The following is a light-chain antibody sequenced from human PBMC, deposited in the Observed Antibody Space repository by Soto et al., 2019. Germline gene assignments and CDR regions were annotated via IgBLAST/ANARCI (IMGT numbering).Light chain of an antibody. V-gene: IGLV1-44*01. CDR3: AAWDDSLNGVL. CDR1: NSNIGTNT. J-gene: IGLJ2*01. Sequence: QSALTQPPSASGTPGQRVTISCSGRNSNIGTNTVAWYQQFPGTAPKLLIYNNSQRPSGVPDRLSGSKSGTSASLAISGLQCEDEADYYCAAWDDSLNGVLIGGGTKLTVL. CDR2: NNS.